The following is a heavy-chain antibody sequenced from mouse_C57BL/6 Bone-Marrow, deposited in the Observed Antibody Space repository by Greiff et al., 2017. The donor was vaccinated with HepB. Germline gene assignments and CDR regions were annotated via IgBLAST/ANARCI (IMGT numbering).Heavy chain of an antibody. D-gene: IGHD4-1*01. Sequence: VQLQQSGAELARPGASVKLSCKASGYTFTSYGISWVKQRTGQGLEWIGEIYPRSGNTYYNEKFKGKATLTADKSSSTAYMELRSLTSEDSAVYFWARKAKVTGTYYAMDYWGQGTSVTVSS. J-gene: IGHJ4*01. CDR1: GYTFTSYG. CDR2: IYPRSGNT. CDR3: ARKAKVTGTYYAMDY. V-gene: IGHV1-81*01.